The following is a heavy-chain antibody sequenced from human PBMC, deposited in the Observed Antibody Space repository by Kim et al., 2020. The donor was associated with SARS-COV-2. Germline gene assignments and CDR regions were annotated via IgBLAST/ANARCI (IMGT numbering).Heavy chain of an antibody. CDR2: IYSGGST. CDR1: GFTVSSNY. D-gene: IGHD2-15*01. Sequence: GGSLRLSCAASGFTVSSNYMSWVRQAPGKGLEWVSVIYSGGSTYYADSVKGRFTISRDNSKNTLYLQMNSLRAEDTAVYYCASAGGVCSGGSCYPGRAFDIWGRGTMVTVSS. CDR3: ASAGGVCSGGSCYPGRAFDI. J-gene: IGHJ3*02. V-gene: IGHV3-66*01.